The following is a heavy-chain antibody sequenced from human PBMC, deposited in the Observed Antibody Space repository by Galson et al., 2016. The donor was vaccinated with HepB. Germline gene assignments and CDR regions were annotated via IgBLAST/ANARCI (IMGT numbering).Heavy chain of an antibody. CDR1: GGSINSSSFY. CDR2: LYFGANT. D-gene: IGHD6-19*01. Sequence: TLSLTCSVSGGSINSSSFYWGWIRQSPGRGLEWIGTLYFGANTYYNPSLKSRVTISVDTSNNQFSLKLTSVTAEDTAIYYCASKGKEWLVHGYFDYWGQGTLATVSS. V-gene: IGHV4-39*01. J-gene: IGHJ4*02. CDR3: ASKGKEWLVHGYFDY.